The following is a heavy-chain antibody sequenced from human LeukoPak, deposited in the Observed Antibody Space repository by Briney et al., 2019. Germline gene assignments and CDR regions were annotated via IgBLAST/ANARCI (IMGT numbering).Heavy chain of an antibody. CDR3: ARVSGSSGYYLYYYGMDV. D-gene: IGHD3-22*01. CDR1: GGSISSYY. CDR2: IYYSGST. V-gene: IGHV4-59*01. J-gene: IGHJ6*02. Sequence: SSETLSLTCTVSGGSISSYYWSWIRQPPGKGLEWIGYIYYSGSTNYNPSLKSRVTISVDTSKNQFSLKLSSVTAADTAVYYCARVSGSSGYYLYYYGMDVWGQGTTVTVSS.